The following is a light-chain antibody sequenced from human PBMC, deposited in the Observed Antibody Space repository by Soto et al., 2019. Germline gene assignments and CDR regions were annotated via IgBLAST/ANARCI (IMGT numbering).Light chain of an antibody. Sequence: AVRMTQSPSSVSASIGDRVTITCRASQGIITYLAWYQQKPGKAPKLLIYKASRLESGVPSRFSGSGSETEFTLTISGLQTGDSATYYCQQYNSYSPTFGKRTKV. J-gene: IGKJ1*01. CDR3: QQYNSYSPT. V-gene: IGKV1-8*01. CDR1: QGIITY. CDR2: KAS.